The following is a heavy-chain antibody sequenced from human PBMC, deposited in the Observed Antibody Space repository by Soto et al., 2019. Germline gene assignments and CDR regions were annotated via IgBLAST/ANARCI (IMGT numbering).Heavy chain of an antibody. J-gene: IGHJ1*01. CDR1: GFTFSSYA. D-gene: IGHD6-19*01. Sequence: GGSLRLSCAASGFTFSSYAVNWVRQAPGKGLEWVSVISGSGGSTYYADSVKGRFTISRDNSKNTLSLQMNSLRAEDTAVYYCAKARPIEDAPGWPGIAEYFQHWGQGTLVTVSS. CDR3: AKARPIEDAPGWPGIAEYFQH. V-gene: IGHV3-23*01. CDR2: ISGSGGST.